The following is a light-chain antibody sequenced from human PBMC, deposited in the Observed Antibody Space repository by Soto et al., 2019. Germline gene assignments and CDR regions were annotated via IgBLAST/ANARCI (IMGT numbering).Light chain of an antibody. Sequence: EVMLTQSPGTLSLSPGERATLSCRASQSVSSNYLAWYQQRSGQAPRLLIYGASNRATGIPDRFSGSGFGTNFTCTIRRREPQGFAVFYCQQYNTSPQTFGYGTKVKF. J-gene: IGKJ1*01. CDR1: QSVSSNY. CDR3: QQYNTSPQT. CDR2: GAS. V-gene: IGKV3-20*01.